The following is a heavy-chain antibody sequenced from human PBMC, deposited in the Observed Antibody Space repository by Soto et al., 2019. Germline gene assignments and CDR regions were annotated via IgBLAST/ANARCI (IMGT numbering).Heavy chain of an antibody. CDR3: ARDLRGGYNYLPHIYYYYGMDV. CDR1: GGSISSGGYY. Sequence: QVQLQESGPGLVKPSQTLSLTCTVSGGSISSGGYYWSWIRQHPGKGLEWIGYIYYSGSTYYNPSLKSRGTISVEPSKNQFSLKLSFVTAADTAVYYCARDLRGGYNYLPHIYYYYGMDVWGQGTTVTVSS. V-gene: IGHV4-31*03. CDR2: IYYSGST. D-gene: IGHD5-12*01. J-gene: IGHJ6*02.